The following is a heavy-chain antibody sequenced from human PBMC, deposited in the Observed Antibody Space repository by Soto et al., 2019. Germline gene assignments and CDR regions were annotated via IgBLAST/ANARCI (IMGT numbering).Heavy chain of an antibody. CDR3: ASLTIFGVVSVSGAFDI. D-gene: IGHD3-3*01. Sequence: GASVKVSCKASGYTFTSYAMNWVRQAPGQGLEWMGWISAYNGNTNYAQKLQGRVTMTTDTSTSTAYMELRSLRSDDTAVYYCASLTIFGVVSVSGAFDIWGQGTMVTVSS. J-gene: IGHJ3*02. V-gene: IGHV1-18*01. CDR1: GYTFTSYA. CDR2: ISAYNGNT.